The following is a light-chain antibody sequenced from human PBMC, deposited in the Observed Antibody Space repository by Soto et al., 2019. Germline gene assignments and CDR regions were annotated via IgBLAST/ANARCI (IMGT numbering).Light chain of an antibody. V-gene: IGLV2-14*01. CDR2: EVT. CDR1: YSDIGTYNS. J-gene: IGLJ2*01. Sequence: QSVLTQPASVSGSPGQSITISCSGTYSDIGTYNSVSWYQQKPGEAPKLIIYEVTNRPSGVSNRFSGSKSGDTASLTISGLQAEDEADYYCSSSKRSVTSLVFGGGTKVTVL. CDR3: SSSKRSVTSLV.